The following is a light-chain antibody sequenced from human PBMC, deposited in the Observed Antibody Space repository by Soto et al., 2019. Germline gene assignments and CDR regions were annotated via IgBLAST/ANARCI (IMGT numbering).Light chain of an antibody. Sequence: QSALTQPASVSGSPGQSITICCTGTSSDVGGYNYVSWYQQHPGKAPKLMIYEVSNRPSGVSNRFSGSKSGNTASLTISGLHAEDEADYYCTSYTSCSLYVFGNRTQLTVL. CDR1: SSDVGGYNY. V-gene: IGLV2-14*01. CDR3: TSYTSCSLYV. J-gene: IGLJ1*01. CDR2: EVS.